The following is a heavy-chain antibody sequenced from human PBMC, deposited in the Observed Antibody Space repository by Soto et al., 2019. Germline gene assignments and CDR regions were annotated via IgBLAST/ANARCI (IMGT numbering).Heavy chain of an antibody. D-gene: IGHD4-17*01. CDR3: AKYPYGDPYYFEY. V-gene: IGHV3-23*01. CDR2: ISGSGGST. Sequence: GGSLRLSCASSVCTFSSYAMSCVRHAPGKGLEWVSAISGSGGSTYYADSVKGRFTISRDNSKNTLYLQMNSLRAEDTAVYYCAKYPYGDPYYFEYWGQRTLVTVSS. CDR1: VCTFSSYA. J-gene: IGHJ4*02.